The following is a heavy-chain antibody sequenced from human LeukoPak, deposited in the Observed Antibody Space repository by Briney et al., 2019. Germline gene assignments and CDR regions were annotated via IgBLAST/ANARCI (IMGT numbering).Heavy chain of an antibody. Sequence: GGSLRLSCAASGFTFSSYGMHWVRQAPGKGLEWVAFIRYDGSNKYYADSVKGRFTISRDNSKNTLYLQMNSLRAEDTAVYYCARAYAPQVPAAKFDWFDPWGQGTLVTVSS. J-gene: IGHJ5*02. CDR1: GFTFSSYG. V-gene: IGHV3-30*02. D-gene: IGHD2-2*01. CDR2: IRYDGSNK. CDR3: ARAYAPQVPAAKFDWFDP.